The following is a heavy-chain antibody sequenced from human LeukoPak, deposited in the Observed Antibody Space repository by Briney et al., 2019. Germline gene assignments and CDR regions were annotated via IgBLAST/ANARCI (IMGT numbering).Heavy chain of an antibody. D-gene: IGHD3-9*01. CDR3: ARGHYDVLAASYKWTPDY. CDR1: VLTFNQFN. Sequence: GWALRLSCAPSVLTFNQFNMNWVRQAPGKGLEWLPSITSGGDYIYYVDSVKGRFTTSRDNAKTSLSLQLNSLRVEDTAVYYCARGHYDVLAASYKWTPDYWGQGTLVTVSS. V-gene: IGHV3-21*01. J-gene: IGHJ4*02. CDR2: ITSGGDYI.